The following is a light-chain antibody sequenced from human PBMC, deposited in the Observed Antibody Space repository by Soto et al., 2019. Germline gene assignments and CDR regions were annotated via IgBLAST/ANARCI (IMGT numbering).Light chain of an antibody. V-gene: IGKV3-20*01. CDR2: GAS. CDR3: QQYGNSPQT. CDR1: QSVSSSY. J-gene: IGKJ1*01. Sequence: EIVFTQSPGTLSLSPGERATLSCRASQSVSSSYLAWYQLKPGQAPRLLIYGASSRATGIPDRFSGSGAGTECTRTINRLEPEDVAVDYCQQYGNSPQTFGQGTKVDIK.